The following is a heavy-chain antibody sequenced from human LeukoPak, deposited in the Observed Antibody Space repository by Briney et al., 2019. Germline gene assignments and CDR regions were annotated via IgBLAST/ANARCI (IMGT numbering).Heavy chain of an antibody. D-gene: IGHD5-18*01. CDR2: IRYDGSNT. Sequence: PGGSLRLSCGASGFTFSTHDMHWVRQAPGKGLEWVAFIRYDGSNTYYADSVKGRFTISRDNSKNTLYLQMNSLRGEDTAVYYCAKGPGYTTYYFDYWGQGTLVTVSS. J-gene: IGHJ4*02. CDR3: AKGPGYTTYYFDY. V-gene: IGHV3-30*02. CDR1: GFTFSTHD.